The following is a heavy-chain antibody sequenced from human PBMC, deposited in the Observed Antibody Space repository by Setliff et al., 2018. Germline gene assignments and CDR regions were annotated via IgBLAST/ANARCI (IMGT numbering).Heavy chain of an antibody. CDR2: ISPYNGHT. CDR1: GYTFTNYG. CDR3: ARVESMVRGKNILRHFDY. D-gene: IGHD3-10*01. Sequence: VSVKVSCKASGYTFTNYGITWVRQAPGQGLDWMGWISPYNGHTNYAQRLHGRVTMTTDTSTGTAYMELGSLTTDDTAVYYCARVESMVRGKNILRHFDYWGQGIQVTVSS. V-gene: IGHV1-18*01. J-gene: IGHJ4*02.